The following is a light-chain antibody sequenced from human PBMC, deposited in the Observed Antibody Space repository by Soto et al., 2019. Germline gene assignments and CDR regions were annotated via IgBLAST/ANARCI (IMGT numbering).Light chain of an antibody. CDR2: EVS. CDR1: SSDVGGYNY. J-gene: IGLJ3*02. V-gene: IGLV2-14*01. Sequence: QSALAQPASVSGSPGQSITISCTGTSSDVGGYNYVSWYQQHPGKAPKLMIYEVSNRPSGVSNRFSGSKSGNTASLTIAWLQDEDEADYYCSSYTSSSTRVFGGGTKLTVL. CDR3: SSYTSSSTRV.